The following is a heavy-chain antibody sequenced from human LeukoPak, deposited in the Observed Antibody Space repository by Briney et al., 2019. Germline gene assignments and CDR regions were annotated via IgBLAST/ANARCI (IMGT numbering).Heavy chain of an antibody. CDR1: GGSFSGYY. J-gene: IGHJ6*02. Sequence: SETLSLTCAVYGGSFSGYYWSWIRQPPGKGLEWIGEINHSGSTNYNPSLKSRVTMSVDTSKNQFSLKLSSVTAADTAVYYCASSTSRGGRGMDVWGQGTTVTVSS. D-gene: IGHD3-16*01. V-gene: IGHV4-34*01. CDR3: ASSTSRGGRGMDV. CDR2: INHSGST.